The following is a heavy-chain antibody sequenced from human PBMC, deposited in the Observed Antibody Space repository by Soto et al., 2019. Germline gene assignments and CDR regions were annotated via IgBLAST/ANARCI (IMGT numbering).Heavy chain of an antibody. J-gene: IGHJ5*02. CDR3: ARETRITIFGVVGWFDP. CDR2: INSDGSST. D-gene: IGHD3-3*01. CDR1: GFTFSSYW. V-gene: IGHV3-74*01. Sequence: GSLRLSCAASGFTFSSYWMHWVRQAPGKGLVWVSRINSDGSSTSYADSVKGRFTISRDNAKNTLYLQMNSLRAEDTAVYYCARETRITIFGVVGWFDPWGQGTLVTVSS.